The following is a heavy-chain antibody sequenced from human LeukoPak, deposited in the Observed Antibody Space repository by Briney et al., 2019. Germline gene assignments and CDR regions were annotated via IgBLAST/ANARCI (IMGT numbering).Heavy chain of an antibody. CDR3: ARVGSYGMDV. CDR2: ISTNSNTI. D-gene: IGHD3-10*01. Sequence: GGSLRLSCAASGFTFSSYNMNWVRQAPGKGLEWVSYISTNSNTIYYADSVKGRFTISRDNAKNSLYLQMNDLRAEDTAVYYCARVGSYGMDVWGQGTTVTVSS. J-gene: IGHJ6*02. CDR1: GFTFSSYN. V-gene: IGHV3-48*01.